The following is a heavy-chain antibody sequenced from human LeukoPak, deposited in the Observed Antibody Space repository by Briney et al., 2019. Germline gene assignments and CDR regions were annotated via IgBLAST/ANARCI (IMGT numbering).Heavy chain of an antibody. Sequence: GASVKVSCKASGGTFSSYAISWVRQAPGQGLEWMGGIIPIFGTANYAQKFQGRVTITADESTSTAYMELSSLRSEDTAVYYCARASTLAGDCSGGSCYSWVWFDPWGQGTLVTVSS. J-gene: IGHJ5*02. V-gene: IGHV1-69*13. D-gene: IGHD2-15*01. CDR3: ARASTLAGDCSGGSCYSWVWFDP. CDR1: GGTFSSYA. CDR2: IIPIFGTA.